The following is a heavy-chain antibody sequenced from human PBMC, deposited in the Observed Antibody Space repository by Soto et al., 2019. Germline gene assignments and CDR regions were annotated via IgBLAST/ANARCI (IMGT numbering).Heavy chain of an antibody. V-gene: IGHV3-23*01. CDR2: ISGSGGST. Sequence: GGSLRLSCAASGFTFSSYAMSWVRQAPGKGLEWVSAISGSGGSTYYADSVKGRFTISRDNSKNTLYLQMNSLRAEDTAVYYCAKDRSRYYDSSGYQPTAFDIWGQGTMVTVSS. CDR3: AKDRSRYYDSSGYQPTAFDI. D-gene: IGHD3-22*01. J-gene: IGHJ3*02. CDR1: GFTFSSYA.